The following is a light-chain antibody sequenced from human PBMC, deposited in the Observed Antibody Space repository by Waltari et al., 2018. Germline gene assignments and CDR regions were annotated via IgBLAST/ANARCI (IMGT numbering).Light chain of an antibody. Sequence: QSALTQPASVSGSPGQSITLPCTGSSANIGGYHYVPWYQQHPGKAPKLIIYDVYNRPSGVSSRFSGSKSGTTASLTISGLQAEDEADYYCSSYTTTNTPHYVFGSGTRVTVL. CDR3: SSYTTTNTPHYV. J-gene: IGLJ1*01. V-gene: IGLV2-14*03. CDR2: DVY. CDR1: SANIGGYHY.